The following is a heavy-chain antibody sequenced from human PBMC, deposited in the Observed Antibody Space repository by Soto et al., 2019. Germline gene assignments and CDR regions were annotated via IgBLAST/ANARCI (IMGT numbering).Heavy chain of an antibody. CDR1: GFTFSSYG. D-gene: IGHD3-9*01. CDR3: AKDQYFDWLILDY. J-gene: IGHJ4*02. Sequence: QVQLVESGGGVVQPGRSLRLSCAASGFTFSSYGMHWVRQAPGKGLEWVAVISYDGSNKYYADSVKGRFTISRDNSKNTLYLQMNSLRAEDTAVYYCAKDQYFDWLILDYWGQGTLVTVSS. CDR2: ISYDGSNK. V-gene: IGHV3-30*18.